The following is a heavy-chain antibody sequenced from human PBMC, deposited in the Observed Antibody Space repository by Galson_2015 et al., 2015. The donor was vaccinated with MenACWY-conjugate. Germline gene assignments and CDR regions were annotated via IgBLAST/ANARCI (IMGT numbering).Heavy chain of an antibody. CDR1: GFTFSSYA. CDR3: ATTYSSPGYYYYMDV. D-gene: IGHD5-18*01. CDR2: ISGSGGNT. Sequence: SLRLSCAAPGFTFSSYAMSWVRQAPGKGLEWASAISGSGGNTYYADSVKGRFTISRDNSKNTLYLQINSLRAEDTAVYYCATTYSSPGYYYYMDVWGRGTRSPSP. J-gene: IGHJ6*03. V-gene: IGHV3-23*01.